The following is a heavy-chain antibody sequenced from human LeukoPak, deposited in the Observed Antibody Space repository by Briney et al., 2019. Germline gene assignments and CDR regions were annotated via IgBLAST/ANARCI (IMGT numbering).Heavy chain of an antibody. J-gene: IGHJ5*02. CDR2: IYYSGST. CDR1: GGSISSYY. CDR3: ARRVRYDFWSGYGHNWFDP. V-gene: IGHV4-59*01. D-gene: IGHD3-3*01. Sequence: SETLSLTCTVSGGSISSYYWSWIRQPPGKGLEWIGYIYYSGSTNYNPSLKSRVTISVDTSKNQFSLKLSSVTAADTTVYYCARRVRYDFWSGYGHNWFDPWGQGTLVTVSS.